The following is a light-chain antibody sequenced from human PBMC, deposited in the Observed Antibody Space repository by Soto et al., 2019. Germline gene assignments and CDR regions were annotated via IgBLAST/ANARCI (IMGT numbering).Light chain of an antibody. V-gene: IGLV2-14*01. CDR2: DVT. CDR1: SSDVGGYDY. CDR3: SSYASSSTLVV. Sequence: QSALTQPASVSGSPGQSVTISCTGTSSDVGGYDYVSWYQQHPGKAPQLMIYDVTNRPSGVSNRFSGSKSGNTASLTISGLQAEDEGDYYCSSYASSSTLVVFGGGTKLTVL. J-gene: IGLJ2*01.